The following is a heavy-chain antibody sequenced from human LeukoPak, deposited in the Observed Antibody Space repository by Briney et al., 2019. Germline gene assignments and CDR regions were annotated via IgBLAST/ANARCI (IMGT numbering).Heavy chain of an antibody. J-gene: IGHJ6*02. CDR3: AREASSGWYQDYYYGMDV. CDR1: GFTFSSYS. CDR2: ISSSSSTI. D-gene: IGHD6-19*01. V-gene: IGHV3-48*04. Sequence: GGSLRLSCAASGFTFSSYSMNWVRQAPGKGLEWVSYISSSSSTIYYADSVKGRFTISRDNAKNSLYLQMNSLRAEDTVVYYCAREASSGWYQDYYYGMDVWGQGTTVTVSS.